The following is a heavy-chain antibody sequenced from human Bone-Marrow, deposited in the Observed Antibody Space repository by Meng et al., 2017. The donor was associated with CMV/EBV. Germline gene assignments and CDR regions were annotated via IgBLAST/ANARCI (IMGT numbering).Heavy chain of an antibody. J-gene: IGHJ4*02. CDR2: IIPILGIA. D-gene: IGHD2-2*01. CDR3: ARDRCSSTSCPHFDY. V-gene: IGHV1-69*10. CDR1: GGTFSSYA. Sequence: SVKVSCKASGGTFSSYAISWVRQAPGQGLEWMGGIIPILGIANYAQKFQGRVTITADKSMSTAYMELSSLRSEDTAVYYCARDRCSSTSCPHFDYWGQGTLVTVSS.